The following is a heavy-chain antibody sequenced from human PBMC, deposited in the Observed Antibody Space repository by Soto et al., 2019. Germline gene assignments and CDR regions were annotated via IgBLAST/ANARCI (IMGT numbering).Heavy chain of an antibody. J-gene: IGHJ4*02. D-gene: IGHD2-15*01. CDR1: GGSFSTYS. Sequence: QVQLVQSGAEVKKPGSSVKVSCKASGGSFSTYSLSWLRQAPGQGPEWMGRIIPITGITNYAQKFEARVTITADKSTSTVFMDLSSLRSDDTAVYYCAREPYGVGFDSWGQGTLVTVSS. CDR3: AREPYGVGFDS. V-gene: IGHV1-69*08. CDR2: IIPITGIT.